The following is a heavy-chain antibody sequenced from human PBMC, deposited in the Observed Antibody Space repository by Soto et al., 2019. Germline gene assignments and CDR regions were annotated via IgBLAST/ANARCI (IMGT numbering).Heavy chain of an antibody. Sequence: QVPLVQSGAEVKKPGASVKVSCKASGYTFTGYSMHWVRQAPGQGLEWMGWISPNTGGTNYAQKFQGRLTLTRDTSISTAYMEMSSLTSDDTAVYYCAGGRGISWGQGTLVTVSS. CDR1: GYTFTGYS. D-gene: IGHD1-26*01. CDR2: ISPNTGGT. CDR3: AGGRGIS. J-gene: IGHJ5*02. V-gene: IGHV1-2*02.